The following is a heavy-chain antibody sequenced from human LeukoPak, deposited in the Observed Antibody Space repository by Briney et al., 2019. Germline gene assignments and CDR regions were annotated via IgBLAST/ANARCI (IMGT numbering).Heavy chain of an antibody. V-gene: IGHV4-59*01. CDR1: GGSISSFF. Sequence: ASETLSLTCTVSGGSISSFFWSWIRQPPGKGLEWIGYVHSSGSTKYNPSLKSRLIISVDMSKNQFSLKLRSVGVADTAVYYCARLAPGNYDILTGDPKVVFDYWGQGALVTVSS. CDR3: ARLAPGNYDILTGDPKVVFDY. D-gene: IGHD3-9*01. CDR2: VHSSGST. J-gene: IGHJ4*02.